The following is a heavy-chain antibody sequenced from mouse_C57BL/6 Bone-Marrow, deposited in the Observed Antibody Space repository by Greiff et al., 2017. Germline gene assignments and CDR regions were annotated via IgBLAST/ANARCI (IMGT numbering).Heavy chain of an antibody. CDR1: GYTFTDYY. CDR3: ARGNL. CDR2: INPNNGGT. D-gene: IGHD5-1*01. V-gene: IGHV1-26*01. Sequence: VQLQQSGPELVKPGASVKISCKASGYTFTDYYMNWVKQSHGKSLEWIGDINPNNGGTSYNQKFKGKATLTVDKSSSTAYMELRSLTAEDSAVYYCARGNLWGQGTTLTVSS. J-gene: IGHJ2*01.